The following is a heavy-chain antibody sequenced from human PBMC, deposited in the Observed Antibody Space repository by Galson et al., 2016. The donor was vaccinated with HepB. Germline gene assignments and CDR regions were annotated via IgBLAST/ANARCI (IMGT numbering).Heavy chain of an antibody. D-gene: IGHD6-19*01. V-gene: IGHV3-33*01. CDR1: GFTFSGYG. CDR3: AREGTNIAVAATAFDY. J-gene: IGHJ4*02. Sequence: SLRLSCAASGFTFSGYGMHWVRQAPGKGLEWVALIWNDGSYKNYADSVKGRFTISRDNSKNDLSLQMNSLRAEDTAVYYCAREGTNIAVAATAFDYWGQGTLVTVSS. CDR2: IWNDGSYK.